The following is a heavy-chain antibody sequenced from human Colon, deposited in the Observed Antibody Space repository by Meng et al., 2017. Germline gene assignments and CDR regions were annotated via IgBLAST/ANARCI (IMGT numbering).Heavy chain of an antibody. Sequence: QVKRPESGHGLVKPSGTLSLTCTVSGDSISSDIWWSWVRQPPGKGLEWIGEVYHRGDTNYNPSLKSRVVISVDRSKNQFSLNLSSVTAADTAVYYCGRDQGRQLINHWGQGTLVTVSS. D-gene: IGHD1-1*01. CDR1: GDSISSDIW. J-gene: IGHJ4*02. V-gene: IGHV4-4*02. CDR2: VYHRGDT. CDR3: GRDQGRQLINH.